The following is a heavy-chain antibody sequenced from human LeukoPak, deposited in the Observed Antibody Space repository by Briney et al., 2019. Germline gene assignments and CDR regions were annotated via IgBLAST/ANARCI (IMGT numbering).Heavy chain of an antibody. CDR1: GFTFDDYA. D-gene: IGHD5-12*01. CDR2: ISWNSGSI. Sequence: GGSLRLSCAASGFTFDDYAMHWVRQAPGKGLEWVSGISWNSGSIGYADSVKGRFTISRDNAKNSLYLQMNSLRAEDTALYYCAKDEMDIVASHFDYWGQGTLVTVSS. J-gene: IGHJ4*02. CDR3: AKDEMDIVASHFDY. V-gene: IGHV3-9*01.